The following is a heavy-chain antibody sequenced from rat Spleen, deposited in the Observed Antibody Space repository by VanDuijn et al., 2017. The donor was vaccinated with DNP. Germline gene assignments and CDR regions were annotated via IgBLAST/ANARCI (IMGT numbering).Heavy chain of an antibody. CDR1: GFTFSDYY. V-gene: IGHV5-20*01. J-gene: IGHJ2*01. Sequence: EVQLVESGGDLVQPGGSLKLSCVASGFTFSDYYMAWVRQAPTKGLEWVAYISYDGAGTYYGDSVKGRFTISRDTAKSSLYLQMNSLKSEDTATYYCTRGVYYGSSWAFDYWGHGVMVTVSS. CDR2: ISYDGAGT. CDR3: TRGVYYGSSWAFDY. D-gene: IGHD1-6*01.